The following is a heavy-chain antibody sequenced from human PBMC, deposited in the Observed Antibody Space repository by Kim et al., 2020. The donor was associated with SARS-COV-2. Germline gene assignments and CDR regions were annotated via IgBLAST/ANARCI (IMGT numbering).Heavy chain of an antibody. CDR2: INAGNGNT. J-gene: IGHJ6*02. V-gene: IGHV1-3*01. CDR1: GYTFTSYA. CDR3: ARDQGNNIVVVPAAILSYYYYGMDV. D-gene: IGHD2-2*01. Sequence: ASVKVSCKASGYTFTSYAMHWVRQAPGQRLEWMGWINAGNGNTKYSQKFQGRVTITRDTSASTAYMELSSLRSEDTAVYYCARDQGNNIVVVPAAILSYYYYGMDVWGQGTTVTVSS.